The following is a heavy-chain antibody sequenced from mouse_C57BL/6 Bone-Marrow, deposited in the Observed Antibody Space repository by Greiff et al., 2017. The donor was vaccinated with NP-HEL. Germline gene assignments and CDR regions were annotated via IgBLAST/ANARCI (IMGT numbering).Heavy chain of an antibody. CDR1: GYTFSSYW. J-gene: IGHJ4*01. D-gene: IGHD4-1*01. CDR3: ARFWACYALGY. V-gene: IGHV1-82*01. CDR2: IYPGGGDT. Sequence: VQLQQSGPELVKPGASVKISCKASGYTFSSYWMNWVKQRPGKGLEWIGRIYPGGGDTNYNEKFKGKATLTADKSSSTAYMQLSSLTSEDSAVYFCARFWACYALGYWGKGTSVTVSS.